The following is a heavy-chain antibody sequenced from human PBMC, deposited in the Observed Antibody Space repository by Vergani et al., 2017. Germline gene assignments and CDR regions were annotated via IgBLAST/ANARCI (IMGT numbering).Heavy chain of an antibody. CDR3: VRGGGGSGRGGF. Sequence: QVQLVESGGGVVQPGRSLRLSCAASGFTFSSYCMHWVRQAPGKGLEWVAVIWYDGSNKYYADSVKGRFTISRDNAANSLYLQMDSLRVNDTAVYYCVRGGGGSGRGGFWGQGTLVTVSS. CDR2: IWYDGSNK. D-gene: IGHD6-25*01. CDR1: GFTFSSYC. V-gene: IGHV3-33*01. J-gene: IGHJ4*02.